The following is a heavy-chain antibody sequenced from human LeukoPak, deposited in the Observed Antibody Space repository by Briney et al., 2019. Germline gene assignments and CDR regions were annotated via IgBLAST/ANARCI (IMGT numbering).Heavy chain of an antibody. D-gene: IGHD6-13*01. CDR1: GYTFTSYY. CDR3: ATGHSSSWTRFDY. CDR2: INPSGGST. Sequence: AASVKVSCKASGYTFTSYYMHWVRQAPGQGLEWMGIINPSGGSTSYAQKFQGRVTMTEDTSTDTAYMELSSLRSEDTAVYYCATGHSSSWTRFDYWGQGTLVTVSS. V-gene: IGHV1-46*01. J-gene: IGHJ4*02.